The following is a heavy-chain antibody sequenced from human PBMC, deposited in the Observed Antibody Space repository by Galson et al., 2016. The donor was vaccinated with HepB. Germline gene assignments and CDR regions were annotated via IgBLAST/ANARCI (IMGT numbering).Heavy chain of an antibody. CDR2: IWYDGSKK. Sequence: SLRLSCAASGFTFSNYGMHWVRQAPGKGLEWVAIIWYDGSKKYYADSVKGRFTISRDNYKNTLYLQMNTLRAEDTAVYYCARADIGRSGTFPKFDPWGQGTLVTVAP. V-gene: IGHV3-33*01. D-gene: IGHD5-12*01. J-gene: IGHJ5*02. CDR3: ARADIGRSGTFPKFDP. CDR1: GFTFSNYG.